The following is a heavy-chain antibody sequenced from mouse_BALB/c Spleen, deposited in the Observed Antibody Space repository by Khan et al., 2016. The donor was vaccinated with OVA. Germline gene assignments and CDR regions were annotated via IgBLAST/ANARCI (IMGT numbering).Heavy chain of an antibody. CDR2: INTYTGEP. Sequence: QIQLVQSGPELKKPGETVKISCKASGYTFTNYGMNWVKQAPGKGLKWMGWINTYTGEPTYADDFKGRFAFSLETSASTAYLLINNLKNEDTATYCCARPPYFSYVMVYWGQGTSVTVSS. CDR3: ARPPYFSYVMVY. J-gene: IGHJ4*01. D-gene: IGHD2-10*01. CDR1: GYTFTNYG. V-gene: IGHV9-3-1*01.